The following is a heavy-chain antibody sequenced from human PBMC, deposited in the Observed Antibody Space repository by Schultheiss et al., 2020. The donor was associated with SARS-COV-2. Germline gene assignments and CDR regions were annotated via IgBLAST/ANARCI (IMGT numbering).Heavy chain of an antibody. CDR1: GYTFTSYY. Sequence: ASVKVSCKASGYTFTSYYMHWVRQAPGQGLEWMGGIIPIFGTANYAQKFQGRITMTTDTSARTAYMELRSLRSDDTAVYYCARMGYYYYAMDVWGQGTTVTVSS. V-gene: IGHV1-46*01. CDR3: ARMGYYYYAMDV. J-gene: IGHJ6*02. CDR2: IIPIFGTA.